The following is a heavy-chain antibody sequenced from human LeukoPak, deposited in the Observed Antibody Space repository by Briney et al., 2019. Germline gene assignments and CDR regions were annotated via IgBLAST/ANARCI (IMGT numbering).Heavy chain of an antibody. D-gene: IGHD6-19*01. Sequence: SETLSLTCTVSGGSVSRYYWSWIRQPPGKGLEWIGYIYNSESTNYNSSLQSRGTMSVDTSKNQLFLKLSSVTAADTAVYYCARFHSGPSGWYVLWYFDLWGRGTLVTVSS. J-gene: IGHJ2*01. V-gene: IGHV4-4*09. CDR1: GGSVSRYY. CDR3: ARFHSGPSGWYVLWYFDL. CDR2: IYNSEST.